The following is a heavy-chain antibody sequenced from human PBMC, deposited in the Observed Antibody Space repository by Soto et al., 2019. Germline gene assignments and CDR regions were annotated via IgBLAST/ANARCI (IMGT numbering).Heavy chain of an antibody. J-gene: IGHJ4*02. V-gene: IGHV3-21*01. CDR1: GFTFSSYS. Sequence: GGSLRLSCAASGFTFSSYSMNWVRQAPGKGLEWVSSISSSSSYIYYADSVKGRFTISRDNAKNSLYLQMNSLRAEDTAVYYCARGPMIVVVKHYFDYWGQGTLVTVSS. CDR3: ARGPMIVVVKHYFDY. D-gene: IGHD3-22*01. CDR2: ISSSSSYI.